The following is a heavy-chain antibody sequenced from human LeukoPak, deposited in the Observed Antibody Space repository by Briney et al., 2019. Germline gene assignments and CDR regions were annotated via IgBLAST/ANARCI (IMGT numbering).Heavy chain of an antibody. D-gene: IGHD3-22*01. J-gene: IGHJ4*02. V-gene: IGHV4-59*12. CDR3: ARAPVDSSGYYSIDY. Sequence: SETLSLTCTVSGGSISSYYWSWIRQPPGKGLEWIGEIYHSGSTNYNPSLKSRVTISVDKSKNQFSLKLSSVTAADTAVYYCARAPVDSSGYYSIDYWGQGTLVTVSS. CDR1: GGSISSYY. CDR2: IYHSGST.